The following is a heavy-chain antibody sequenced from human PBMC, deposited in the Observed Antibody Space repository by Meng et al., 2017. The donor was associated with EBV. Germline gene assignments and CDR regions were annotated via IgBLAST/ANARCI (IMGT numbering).Heavy chain of an antibody. J-gene: IGHJ4*02. Sequence: QVRVVQCGGEVKKPGASVKVSCKASGYTFTSYGISWVRQAPGQGLEWMGWISAYNGNTNYAQKLQGRVTMTTDTSTSTAYMELRSLRSDDTAIYYCASAEHYGDYVFEYWGQGTLVTVSS. CDR1: GYTFTSYG. CDR2: ISAYNGNT. CDR3: ASAEHYGDYVFEY. D-gene: IGHD4-17*01. V-gene: IGHV1-18*01.